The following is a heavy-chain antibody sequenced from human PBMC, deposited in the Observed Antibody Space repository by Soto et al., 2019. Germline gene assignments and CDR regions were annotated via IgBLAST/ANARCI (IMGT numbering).Heavy chain of an antibody. V-gene: IGHV4-34*01. D-gene: IGHD2-15*01. CDR2: INHSGST. CDR1: GGSFSGYY. J-gene: IGHJ3*02. Sequence: SETLSLTCAVYGGSFSGYYWSWIRQPPGKGLEWIGEINHSGSTNYNPSLKSRVTISVDTSKNQFSLKLSSVTAADTAVYYCARARYCSGGRCYANDAFDIWGQGTMVT. CDR3: ARARYCSGGRCYANDAFDI.